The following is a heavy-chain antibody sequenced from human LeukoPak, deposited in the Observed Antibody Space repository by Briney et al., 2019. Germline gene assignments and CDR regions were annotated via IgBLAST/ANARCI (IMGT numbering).Heavy chain of an antibody. CDR2: INHSGST. D-gene: IGHD4-17*01. J-gene: IGHJ4*02. Sequence: SETLSLTCAVYGGSFSGYYWSWIRQPPGKGLEWIGEINHSGSTNYNPSLKSRVTISVDTSKNQFSLKLSSVTAADTAVYYCARKPYGDYETPPFDYWGREPWSPSPQ. CDR3: ARKPYGDYETPPFDY. CDR1: GGSFSGYY. V-gene: IGHV4-34*01.